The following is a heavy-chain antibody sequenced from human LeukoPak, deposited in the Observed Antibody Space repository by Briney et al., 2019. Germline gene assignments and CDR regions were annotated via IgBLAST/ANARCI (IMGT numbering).Heavy chain of an antibody. D-gene: IGHD1-14*01. CDR2: INPNSGAT. Sequence: ASVKVSCKASGYTFTGYYMHWVRQAPGQGLEWMGWINPNSGATNYAQKFQGRVTMTRDTSISTASMELSSLKPDDTAVYYCARGPPNRSYYYYMDVWGKGTTVTISS. J-gene: IGHJ6*03. CDR1: GYTFTGYY. V-gene: IGHV1-2*02. CDR3: ARGPPNRSYYYYMDV.